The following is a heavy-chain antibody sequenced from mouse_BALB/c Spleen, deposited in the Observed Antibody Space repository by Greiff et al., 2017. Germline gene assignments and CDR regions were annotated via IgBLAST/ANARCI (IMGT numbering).Heavy chain of an antibody. CDR3: VRVGSQNAMDY. Sequence: VKLMESGPGLVAPSQSLSISCTVSGFSLTSYDISWIRQQPGKGLEWLVVIWTGGGTNYNSAFMSRLSISKDNSKSQVFLKMNSQQTDATAIDYCVRVGSQNAMDYWGQGTSVTVSS. V-gene: IGHV2-9-2*01. CDR2: IWTGGGT. CDR1: GFSLTSYD. J-gene: IGHJ4*01. D-gene: IGHD1-1*01.